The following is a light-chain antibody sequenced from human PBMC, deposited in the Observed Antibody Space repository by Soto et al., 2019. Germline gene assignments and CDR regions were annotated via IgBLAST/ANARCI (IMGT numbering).Light chain of an antibody. CDR1: QSVLHSSNNENY. Sequence: DIVMTQSPDSLAVSLGERATINCKSSQSVLHSSNNENYLAWYQQKPGQPPKLLIYWASTRESGVPDRFSGSGSGTDFTLTIRSLQAEDVAVYYCQQYYSTPYTFGQGTKLEIK. J-gene: IGKJ2*01. CDR3: QQYYSTPYT. CDR2: WAS. V-gene: IGKV4-1*01.